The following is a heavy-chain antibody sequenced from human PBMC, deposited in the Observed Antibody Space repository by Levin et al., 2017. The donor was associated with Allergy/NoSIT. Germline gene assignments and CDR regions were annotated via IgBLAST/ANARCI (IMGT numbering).Heavy chain of an antibody. CDR1: GFTFDDYA. CDR2: ISWNSGTI. CDR3: ARARAPVSPLDY. J-gene: IGHJ4*02. Sequence: GGSLRLSCAASGFTFDDYAMHWVRQTPGKGLEWVSSISWNSGTIDYADSVKGRFTISRDNAKNSLYLQMNSLRPDDTALYYCARARAPVSPLDYWGQGTLVTVSS. V-gene: IGHV3-9*01.